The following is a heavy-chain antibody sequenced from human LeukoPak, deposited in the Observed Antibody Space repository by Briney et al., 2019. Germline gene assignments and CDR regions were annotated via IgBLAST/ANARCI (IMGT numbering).Heavy chain of an antibody. CDR1: GGSFSGYY. J-gene: IGHJ4*02. CDR2: INHSGST. D-gene: IGHD1-26*01. CDR3: AKTNMQWDLRAAHFDY. V-gene: IGHV4-34*01. Sequence: SETLSLTCAVYGGSFSGYYWSWIRQPPGKGLEWIGEINHSGSTNYNPSLKSRVTISVDTSKNQFSLKLSSVTAADTAVYYCAKTNMQWDLRAAHFDYWGQGTLVTVSS.